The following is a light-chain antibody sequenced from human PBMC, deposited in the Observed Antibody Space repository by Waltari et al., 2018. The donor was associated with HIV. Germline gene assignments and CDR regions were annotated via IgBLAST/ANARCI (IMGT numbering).Light chain of an antibody. V-gene: IGLV2-14*01. CDR1: SSAAGGYNN. Sequence: QSALTQPAAVSGSAGQSINIHSTVTSSAAGGYNNARRYQPPPVKAPKLMIYEGSSRPSGVSNRFSGSKSGNTASLTISGLQAGDEADYYCSSYTSSSTLIFGGGTILTVL. J-gene: IGLJ2*01. CDR3: SSYTSSSTLI. CDR2: EGS.